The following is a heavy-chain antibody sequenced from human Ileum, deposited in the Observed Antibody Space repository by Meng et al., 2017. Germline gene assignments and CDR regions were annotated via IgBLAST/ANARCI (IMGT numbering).Heavy chain of an antibody. V-gene: IGHV4-4*02. CDR3: VRNDYCSGGTCYPHFDY. D-gene: IGHD2-15*01. J-gene: IGHJ4*02. CDR1: GGSINSYVW. Sequence: QVQLKEAGPGLGKPSGTLSLTCAVSGGSINSYVWWSWVRQAPGKGLEWIGEIYPGGSINYNPSLKSRVTISADTSKNQFSLSLDSVTAADTAVYYCVRNDYCSGGTCYPHFDYWGQGTLVTVSS. CDR2: IYPGGSI.